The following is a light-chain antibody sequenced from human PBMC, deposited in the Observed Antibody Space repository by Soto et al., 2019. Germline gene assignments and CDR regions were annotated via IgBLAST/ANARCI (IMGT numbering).Light chain of an antibody. J-gene: IGKJ4*01. V-gene: IGKV4-1*01. CDR3: QHYDRTPLT. CDR1: QNLLYSSNNKTY. Sequence: DIVMTQSPDSLAVSLGERATINCKSSQNLLYSSNNKTYLAWYQQKPGQPPKLLIYWASTRESGVPDRFSGSGSGTDFTLTISRLKAEDVAVDYCQHYDRTPLTFGGGTKVEIK. CDR2: WAS.